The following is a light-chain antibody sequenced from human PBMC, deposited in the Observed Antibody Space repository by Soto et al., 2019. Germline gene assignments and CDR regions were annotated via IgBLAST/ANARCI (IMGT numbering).Light chain of an antibody. CDR2: EVT. CDR3: SSYTSSDVV. CDR1: SSDVGGYNY. J-gene: IGLJ2*01. V-gene: IGLV2-14*01. Sequence: QSALTQPASVSGSPGQTITISCTGTSSDVGGYNYVSWYQQYPGKAPKLLTYEVTNRPSGVSNRFSGSKSGNVASLTISGLQAEDEADYYCSSYTSSDVVFGGGTKLTVL.